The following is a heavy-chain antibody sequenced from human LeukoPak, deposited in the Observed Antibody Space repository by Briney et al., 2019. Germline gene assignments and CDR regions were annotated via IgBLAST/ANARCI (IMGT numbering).Heavy chain of an antibody. CDR2: INSDGSST. V-gene: IGHV3-74*01. D-gene: IGHD6-13*01. Sequence: GGSLRLSCAASGFTFSSYWMHWVRQAPGKGLVWVSRINSDGSSTSYADSVKGRFTISRDNAKNTLYLQMNSLRAEDTAVYYCARVSSSWAYYYYYMDVWGKGTTVTISS. J-gene: IGHJ6*03. CDR3: ARVSSSWAYYYYYMDV. CDR1: GFTFSSYW.